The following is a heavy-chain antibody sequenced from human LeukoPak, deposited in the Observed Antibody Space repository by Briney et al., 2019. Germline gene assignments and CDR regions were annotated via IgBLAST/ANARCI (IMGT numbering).Heavy chain of an antibody. J-gene: IGHJ4*02. Sequence: GRSLRLSCAASGFTFSSYGMHWVRQAPGKGLEWVAIISDDGNNKDYADSVKGRFTISRDNSKNTLYLQMNSLSVEDTVVYYCAKACSSGGGCYYFAYWGQGTLVTVSS. D-gene: IGHD2-15*01. CDR2: ISDDGNNK. CDR3: AKACSSGGGCYYFAY. CDR1: GFTFSSYG. V-gene: IGHV3-30*18.